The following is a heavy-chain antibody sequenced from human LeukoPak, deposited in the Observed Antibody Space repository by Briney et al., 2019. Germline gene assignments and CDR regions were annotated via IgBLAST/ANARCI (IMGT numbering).Heavy chain of an antibody. CDR1: GGSISSYY. CDR2: IFYSGST. D-gene: IGHD6-19*01. J-gene: IGHJ3*02. CDR3: ARVGLVPGHAFDI. V-gene: IGHV4-59*01. Sequence: SETLSLTCTVSGGSISSYYWSWIRQPPGKGLGWIGYIFYSGSTNYNPSLKSRVTISVDTSKNQFSLKLSSVTAADTAVYYCARVGLVPGHAFDIWGQGTMVTVSS.